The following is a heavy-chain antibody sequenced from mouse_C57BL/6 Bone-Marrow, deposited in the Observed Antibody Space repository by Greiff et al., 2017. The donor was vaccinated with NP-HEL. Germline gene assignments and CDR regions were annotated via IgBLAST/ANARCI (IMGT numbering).Heavy chain of an antibody. CDR2: FHPYNDDT. CDR1: GYTFTTYP. V-gene: IGHV1-47*01. D-gene: IGHD1-1*01. Sequence: VKLMESGAELVKPGASVKMSCKASGYTFTTYPIEWMKQNHGKSLEWIGNFHPYNDDTKYNEKFKGKATLTVEKSSSTVYLELSRLTSDDSAVYYCASNYYGTPYYFDYWGQGTTLTVSS. CDR3: ASNYYGTPYYFDY. J-gene: IGHJ2*01.